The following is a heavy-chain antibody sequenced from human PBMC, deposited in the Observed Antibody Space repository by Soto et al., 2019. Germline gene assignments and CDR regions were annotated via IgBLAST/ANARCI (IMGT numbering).Heavy chain of an antibody. Sequence: GASVKVSCKASGGTFSSYAISWVRQAPGQGLEWMGGIIPIFGTANYAQKFQGRVTITADESTSTAYMELSSLRSEDTAVYYCARDYRLPAAIWSYYYYGMDVWGQGTTVTVSS. D-gene: IGHD2-2*02. CDR1: GGTFSSYA. CDR3: ARDYRLPAAIWSYYYYGMDV. CDR2: IIPIFGTA. V-gene: IGHV1-69*13. J-gene: IGHJ6*02.